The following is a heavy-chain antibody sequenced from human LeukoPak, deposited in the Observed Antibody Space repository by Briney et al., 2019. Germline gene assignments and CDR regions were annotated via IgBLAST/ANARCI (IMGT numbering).Heavy chain of an antibody. CDR3: GRECVLPGAYYMDV. CDR1: GFTFSTYW. J-gene: IGHJ6*03. V-gene: IGHV3-74*01. Sequence: GGSLRLSCAASGFTFSTYWMHWVRQVPGKGLEWVSRISSDGNSTFYADSVKGRFTISRDNANNSLSLQMNSLRGDDAAVYYCGRECVLPGAYYMDVWGKGTTVTVSS. CDR2: ISSDGNST. D-gene: IGHD7-27*01.